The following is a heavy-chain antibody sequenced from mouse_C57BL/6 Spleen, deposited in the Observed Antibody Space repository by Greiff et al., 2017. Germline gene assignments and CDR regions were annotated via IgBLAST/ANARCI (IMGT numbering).Heavy chain of an antibody. Sequence: EVMLVESGGDLVKPGGSLKLSCAASGFTFSSYGMSWVRQTPDKRLEWVATISSGGSYTYYPASVKGRFTISRDNAKNTLYLQMSSLKSEDTAMYYCAREGAMMVTTEAMDYWGQGTSVTVSS. CDR1: GFTFSSYG. CDR2: ISSGGSYT. CDR3: AREGAMMVTTEAMDY. V-gene: IGHV5-6*01. J-gene: IGHJ4*01. D-gene: IGHD2-3*01.